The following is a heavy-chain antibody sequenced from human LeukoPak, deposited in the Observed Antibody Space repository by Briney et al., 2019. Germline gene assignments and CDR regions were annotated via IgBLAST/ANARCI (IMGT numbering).Heavy chain of an antibody. CDR3: AREGDYSNYRRTSTLDY. CDR2: INHGGST. V-gene: IGHV4-34*01. CDR1: GGSFSGYY. Sequence: PSETLSLTCAVYGGSFSGYYWSWIRQPPGKGLEWIGEINHGGSTNYNPSLKSRVTISVDTSKNQFSLKLSSVTAADTAVYYCAREGDYSNYRRTSTLDYWGQGTLDTVSS. J-gene: IGHJ4*02. D-gene: IGHD4-11*01.